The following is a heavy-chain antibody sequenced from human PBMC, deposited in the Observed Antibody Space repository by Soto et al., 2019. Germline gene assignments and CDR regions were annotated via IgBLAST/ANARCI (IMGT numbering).Heavy chain of an antibody. CDR2: IYYSGST. CDR1: GGSISTGYY. V-gene: IGHV4-31*03. Sequence: QVQLQESGPGLVKPSQTLSLTCTVSGGSISTGYYWSWIRQHPGKGLEWIGYIYYSGSTYYNPSLESRVTIPVATSKNQFSLNLNSVTAADTAVYYCARREGDYFDYWGQGTLVTVSS. J-gene: IGHJ4*02. CDR3: ARREGDYFDY.